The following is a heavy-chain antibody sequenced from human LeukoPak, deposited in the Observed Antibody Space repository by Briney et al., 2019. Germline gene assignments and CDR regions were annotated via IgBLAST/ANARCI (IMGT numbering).Heavy chain of an antibody. Sequence: PGGSLRLSCAASGFTFSNYAMHWVRQAPGKGLEWVAVISYHGSNKFYADSVKGRFTISRDNSKNTLYLQMNNVRAEDTAVFYCARDQVAFDIWGQGTMVIVSS. J-gene: IGHJ3*02. CDR1: GFTFSNYA. CDR3: ARDQVAFDI. CDR2: ISYHGSNK. V-gene: IGHV3-30*04.